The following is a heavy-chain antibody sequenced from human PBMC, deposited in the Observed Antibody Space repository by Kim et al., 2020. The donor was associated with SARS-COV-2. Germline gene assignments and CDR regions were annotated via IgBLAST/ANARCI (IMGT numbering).Heavy chain of an antibody. D-gene: IGHD3-3*01. CDR1: GFSINYYG. CDR3: ARDRFPYYFDV. J-gene: IGHJ4*02. V-gene: IGHV3-33*01. CDR2: ISSGGSDK. Sequence: GGSLRLSCAASGFSINYYGMHWVRQAPGKGLQWMTFISSGGSDKSHADSAKGRFTVSKDTSNNMLYLQMNSLRAEDTAVYYCARDRFPYYFDVWGRGTLV.